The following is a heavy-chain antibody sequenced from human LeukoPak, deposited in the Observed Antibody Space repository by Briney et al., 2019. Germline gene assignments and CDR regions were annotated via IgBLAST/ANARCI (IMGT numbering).Heavy chain of an antibody. CDR2: INPHSGGT. CDR1: GHTFTGYY. J-gene: IGHJ4*02. CDR3: ARVRNYYDSSGSLDY. V-gene: IGHV1-2*02. D-gene: IGHD3-22*01. Sequence: GASVKVSCKASGHTFTGYYMYWVRQAPGQGLEWMGWINPHSGGTNYAQNFQGRVTMTRDTSISTAYMELSRLRSDDTAVYYCARVRNYYDSSGSLDYWGQGTLVTVSS.